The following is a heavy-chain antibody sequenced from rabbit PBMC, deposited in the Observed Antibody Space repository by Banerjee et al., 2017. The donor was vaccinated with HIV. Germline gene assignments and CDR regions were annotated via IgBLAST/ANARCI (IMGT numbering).Heavy chain of an antibody. Sequence: QSLEESGGDLVKPGASLTLTCTASGFSFSSNYYMCWVRQAPGKGLEWIGCIYVGNGDTYYASWAKGRFTISKTSSTTVTLQMTSLTAADTATYFCASDGDAGSEYYFDFWGQGTLVTVS. CDR3: ASDGDAGSEYYFDF. J-gene: IGHJ6*01. V-gene: IGHV1S40*01. D-gene: IGHD4-2*01. CDR1: GFSFSSNYY. CDR2: IYVGNGDT.